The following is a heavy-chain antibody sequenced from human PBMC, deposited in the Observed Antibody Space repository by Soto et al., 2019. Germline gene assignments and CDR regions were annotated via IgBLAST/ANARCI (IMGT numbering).Heavy chain of an antibody. CDR1: GYTFTSYG. Sequence: ASVKVSCKASGYTFTSYGISWVRQAPGQGLEWMGWIIAYNGNTNYAQKLQGRVTMTTDKYTSTGYMELRSLGCYDPAVYYCAGYLGGPAADVWGQGTTVTVSS. D-gene: IGHD2-2*01. V-gene: IGHV1-18*04. CDR2: IIAYNGNT. J-gene: IGHJ6*02. CDR3: AGYLGGPAADV.